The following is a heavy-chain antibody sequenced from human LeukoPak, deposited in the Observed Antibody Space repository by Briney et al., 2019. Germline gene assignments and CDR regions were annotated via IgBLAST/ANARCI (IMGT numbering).Heavy chain of an antibody. V-gene: IGHV1-2*02. D-gene: IGHD3-16*01. Sequence: WASVKASCKASGYTFIDYYIHWVRQAPGQGRECLGWINPDSGGTNYAQKVQGRVNLIGETYINTAYMELSRLTSNDTALNYCARSGSRGRSYDDAVDIWGQGTMLTVSS. CDR3: ARSGSRGRSYDDAVDI. CDR1: GYTFIDYY. CDR2: INPDSGGT. J-gene: IGHJ3*02.